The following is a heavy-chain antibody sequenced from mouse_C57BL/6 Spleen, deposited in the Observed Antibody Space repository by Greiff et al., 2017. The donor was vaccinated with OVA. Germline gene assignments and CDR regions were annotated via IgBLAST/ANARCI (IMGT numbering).Heavy chain of an antibody. CDR3: ARGAAQATGFAY. D-gene: IGHD3-2*02. Sequence: QVQLQQSGAELVMPGASVKLSCKASGYTFTSYWMHWVKQRPGQGLEWIGEIDPSDSYTNYNQKFKGKSTLTVDKSSSTAYMQLSSLTSEDSAVYYCARGAAQATGFAYWGQGTLVTVSA. CDR1: GYTFTSYW. CDR2: IDPSDSYT. J-gene: IGHJ3*01. V-gene: IGHV1-69*01.